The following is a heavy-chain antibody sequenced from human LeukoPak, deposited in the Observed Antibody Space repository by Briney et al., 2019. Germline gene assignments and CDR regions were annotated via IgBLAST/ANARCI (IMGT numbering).Heavy chain of an antibody. CDR1: GFTVNSNY. CDR2: VYSGDRT. Sequence: GGSLRLSCAASGFTVNSNYMSWVRQAPGKGLEWVSVVYSGDRTYYADSVKGRFTISRDDSTNTLYLLMNSLRAENTAVYYCARGYLIDYWGQGTLVTVSS. V-gene: IGHV3-66*01. D-gene: IGHD1-26*01. J-gene: IGHJ4*02. CDR3: ARGYLIDY.